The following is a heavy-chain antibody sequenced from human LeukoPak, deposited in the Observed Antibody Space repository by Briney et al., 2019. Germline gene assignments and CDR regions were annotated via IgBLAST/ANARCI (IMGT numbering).Heavy chain of an antibody. D-gene: IGHD6-6*01. CDR3: AKDRPGGIAARRAPFDY. V-gene: IGHV3-23*01. CDR1: GFTFSSYA. Sequence: PGRSLRLSCAASGFTFSSYAMHWVRQAPGKGLEWVSAISGSGGSAYYADSVKGRFTISRDNSKNTLYLQMNSLRAEDTAVYYCAKDRPGGIAARRAPFDYWGQGTLVTVSS. J-gene: IGHJ4*02. CDR2: ISGSGGSA.